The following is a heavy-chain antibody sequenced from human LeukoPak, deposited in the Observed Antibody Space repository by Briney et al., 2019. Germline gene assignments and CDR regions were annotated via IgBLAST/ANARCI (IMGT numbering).Heavy chain of an antibody. J-gene: IGHJ4*02. V-gene: IGHV3-53*01. CDR3: ARGIVATISDY. CDR1: GFIVSSNC. Sequence: GGSLRLSCAASGFIVSSNCMNWVRQAPGKGLEWVSVIYSGGTTYYADSVKGRFTISRDNSKNTLYLQMNSLRAEDTAVYYCARGIVATISDYWGQGTLVTVSS. CDR2: IYSGGTT. D-gene: IGHD5-12*01.